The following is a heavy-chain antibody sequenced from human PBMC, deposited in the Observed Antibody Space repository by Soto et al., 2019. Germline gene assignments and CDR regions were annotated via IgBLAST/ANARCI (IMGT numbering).Heavy chain of an antibody. CDR2: VNYNGNTI. Sequence: GGSLRLSCAASGVTFSDHYMSWIRQAPGKGLEWISEVNYNGNTIHYAEVVKGRFTTSRDNAKKSLYLHMNSLRAEDTAVYYCERGVLSFLPTETTCGYDYWGQGTQVTVSS. D-gene: IGHD1-1*01. J-gene: IGHJ4*02. CDR3: ERGVLSFLPTETTCGYDY. CDR1: GVTFSDHY. V-gene: IGHV3-11*01.